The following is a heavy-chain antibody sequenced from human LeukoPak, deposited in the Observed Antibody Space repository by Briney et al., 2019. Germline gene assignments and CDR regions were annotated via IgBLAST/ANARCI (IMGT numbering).Heavy chain of an antibody. D-gene: IGHD6-13*01. J-gene: IGHJ6*02. Sequence: SVKVSCKASGGTFSSYAISWVRQAPGQGLEWMGGIIPIFGTANYAQKFQGRVTITADESTSTAYMELSSLRSEDTAVYYCARAYSSSWYPLRDYYYGMDVWGQGTTVTVSS. CDR3: ARAYSSSWYPLRDYYYGMDV. V-gene: IGHV1-69*13. CDR2: IIPIFGTA. CDR1: GGTFSSYA.